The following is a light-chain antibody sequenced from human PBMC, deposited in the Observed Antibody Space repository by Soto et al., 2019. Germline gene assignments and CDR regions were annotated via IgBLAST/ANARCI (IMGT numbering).Light chain of an antibody. J-gene: IGLJ2*01. CDR3: SSYTSSITLI. V-gene: IGLV2-14*01. CDR2: DVT. Sequence: QSALTQPASVSGSPGQSITISCTGTSSDVGVYNYVSWYQQHPGKAPKLVIYDVTNRPSGVSDRFSGSKSGNTASLTISGLQAEDEADYYCSSYTSSITLIFGGGTKLNVL. CDR1: SSDVGVYNY.